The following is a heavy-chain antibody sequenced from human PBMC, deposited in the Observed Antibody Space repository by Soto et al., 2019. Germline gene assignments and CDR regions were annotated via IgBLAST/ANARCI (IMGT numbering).Heavy chain of an antibody. CDR2: IIPILDVA. J-gene: IGHJ6*02. CDR3: AQMWFGELWHGMDV. D-gene: IGHD3-10*01. CDR1: GGDFLSYT. V-gene: IGHV1-69*02. Sequence: QLVQSGAEVKKPGSSVKVSCKASGGDFLSYTISWVRQAPGQGPEWMGTIIPILDVAKNAQKFQGRVAITADKATSTVDMELRSLGSDDTAVYYCAQMWFGELWHGMDVWGQGTTITVSS.